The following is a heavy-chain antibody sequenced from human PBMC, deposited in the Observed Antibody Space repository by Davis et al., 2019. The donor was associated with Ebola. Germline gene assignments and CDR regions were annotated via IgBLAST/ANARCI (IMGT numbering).Heavy chain of an antibody. CDR3: ARDRDGDYYYYGIDV. CDR2: IYYIGTS. D-gene: IGHD4-17*01. V-gene: IGHV4-59*12. Sequence: SETLSLTCTVSGDSISTFYWSWIRQPPGKGLEWIGSIYYIGTSNYNPSLKSRATMSVDTSKNQFSLKLTSMTAADTAVYYCARDRDGDYYYYGIDVWGQGTTVTVSS. J-gene: IGHJ6*02. CDR1: GDSISTFY.